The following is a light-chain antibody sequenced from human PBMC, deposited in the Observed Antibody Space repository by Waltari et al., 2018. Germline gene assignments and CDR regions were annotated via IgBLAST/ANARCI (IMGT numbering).Light chain of an antibody. CDR2: ANS. Sequence: VLTQPPSVAGGPGPTVPTPCTRIYSNIVAACAMHTYQHLPGTAPNLLIYANSNRPSGVYERFSGSNSGTTATLAITGLQAEDEADYHCQSYDSSLGRGVFGGGTKLTVL. V-gene: IGLV1-40*01. CDR3: QSYDSSLGRGV. CDR1: YSNIVAACA. J-gene: IGLJ3*02.